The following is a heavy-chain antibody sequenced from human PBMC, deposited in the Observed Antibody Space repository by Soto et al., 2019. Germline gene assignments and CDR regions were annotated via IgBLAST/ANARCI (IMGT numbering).Heavy chain of an antibody. CDR3: AKETPSRRPYYDNTGYYYFDS. J-gene: IGHJ4*02. Sequence: GGSLRLSCAASGFTLTIYGMNWVRQAPGQGLEWVAVISYDGSNKYYADSVKGRFTISRDISKNTLYLQMNSLRAEDTAVYYCAKETPSRRPYYDNTGYYYFDSWGQGTLVTVSS. V-gene: IGHV3-30*18. CDR1: GFTLTIYG. CDR2: ISYDGSNK. D-gene: IGHD3-22*01.